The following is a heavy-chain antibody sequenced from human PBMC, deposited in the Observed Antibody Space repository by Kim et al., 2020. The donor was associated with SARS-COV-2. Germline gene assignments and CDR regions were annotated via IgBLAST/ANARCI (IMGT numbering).Heavy chain of an antibody. CDR2: INHSGST. CDR1: GGSFSGYY. Sequence: SETLSLTCAVYGGSFSGYYWSWIRQPPGKGLEWIGEINHSGSTNYNPSLKSRVTISVDTSKNQFSLKLSSVTAADTAVYYCARGARILGLIAARGNFDY. D-gene: IGHD6-6*01. J-gene: IGHJ4*01. V-gene: IGHV4-34*01. CDR3: ARGARILGLIAARGNFDY.